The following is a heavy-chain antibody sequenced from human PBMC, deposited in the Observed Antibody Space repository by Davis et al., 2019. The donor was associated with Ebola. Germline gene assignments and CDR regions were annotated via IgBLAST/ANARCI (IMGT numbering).Heavy chain of an antibody. J-gene: IGHJ4*02. Sequence: GESLKISCAASGFTFSSYAMHWVRQAPGKGLEWVAVISYDGSNKYYADSVKGRFTISRDNSKNTLYLQMNSLRAEDTAVYYCARGPLWLGELTRYYFAYWGQGTLVTVSS. CDR1: GFTFSSYA. D-gene: IGHD3-10*01. V-gene: IGHV3-30-3*01. CDR3: ARGPLWLGELTRYYFAY. CDR2: ISYDGSNK.